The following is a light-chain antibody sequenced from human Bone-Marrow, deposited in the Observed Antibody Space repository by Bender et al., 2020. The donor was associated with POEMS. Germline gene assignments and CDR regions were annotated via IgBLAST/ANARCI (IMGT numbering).Light chain of an antibody. Sequence: QSVLTQPPSASGTPRQRVTVSCSGSSSNIGTNYVFWYQQLPGTTPKLLIYSNTQRPSGVPDRFSGSKSGTSASLAISGLQSEDEADYYCVAWDASLNGPVFGGGTKLTVL. CDR3: VAWDASLNGPV. V-gene: IGLV1-44*01. J-gene: IGLJ2*01. CDR1: SSNIGTNY. CDR2: SNT.